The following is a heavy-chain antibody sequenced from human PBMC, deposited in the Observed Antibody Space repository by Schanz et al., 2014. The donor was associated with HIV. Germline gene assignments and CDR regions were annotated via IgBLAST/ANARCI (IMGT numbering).Heavy chain of an antibody. Sequence: EVQPLESGGGLVQPGGSLRLSCAASGFAFSNHVMNWVRQTPGKGPEWASAIDGVGDNTYYADSVKGRFTISRDNSKNTLYLQMTTLRTEDTAVYYCAKPEYDSSGNSQSHFDYWGQGTLVTVSS. J-gene: IGHJ4*02. CDR1: GFAFSNHV. V-gene: IGHV3-23*01. CDR3: AKPEYDSSGNSQSHFDY. D-gene: IGHD3-22*01. CDR2: IDGVGDNT.